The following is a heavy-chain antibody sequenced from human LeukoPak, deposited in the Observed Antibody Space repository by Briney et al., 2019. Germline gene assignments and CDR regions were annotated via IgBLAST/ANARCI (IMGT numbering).Heavy chain of an antibody. V-gene: IGHV5-51*01. CDR2: IYPGDSDT. D-gene: IGHD6-19*01. CDR3: PTGYGSGRGAFDI. Sequence: GESLKISCVGSGYTFTSYWIGWVRQMPGKGLEWMGIIYPGDSDTRYSPSFQGQVTISADKSITTAYLQWSSLKASDTATYYCPTGYGSGRGAFDIWGQGTMVTVSS. J-gene: IGHJ3*02. CDR1: GYTFTSYW.